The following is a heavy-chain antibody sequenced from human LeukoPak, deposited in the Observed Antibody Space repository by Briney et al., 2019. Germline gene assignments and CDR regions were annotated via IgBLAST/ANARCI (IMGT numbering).Heavy chain of an antibody. CDR2: LYYTGRT. V-gene: IGHV4-39*01. CDR1: GGSISSASCY. Sequence: SETLSLTCSASGGSISSASCYWGWIRQPPGKGLEWIGSLYYTGRTDYNPSLKSRVTISADTSKNQFSLRLSSVTAADTAVYYCARLYYDGWGGLDVWGQGTTVTVSS. J-gene: IGHJ6*02. CDR3: ARLYYDGWGGLDV. D-gene: IGHD3-22*01.